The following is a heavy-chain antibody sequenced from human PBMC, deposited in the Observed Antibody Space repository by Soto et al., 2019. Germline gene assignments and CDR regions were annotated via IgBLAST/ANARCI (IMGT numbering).Heavy chain of an antibody. CDR1: GFTFSSYA. J-gene: IGHJ6*02. V-gene: IGHV3-23*01. CDR3: AKDLEIFGVVTSTRSGMDV. CDR2: ISGSGGST. D-gene: IGHD3-3*01. Sequence: GGSLRLSCAASGFTFSSYAMSWVRQAPGKGLEWVSAISGSGGSTYYADYVKGRFTISRDNSKNTLYLQMNSLRAEDTAVYYCAKDLEIFGVVTSTRSGMDVWGQGTKVTVSS.